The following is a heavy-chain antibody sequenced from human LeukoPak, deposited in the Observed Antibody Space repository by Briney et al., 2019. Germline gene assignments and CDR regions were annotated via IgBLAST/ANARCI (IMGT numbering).Heavy chain of an antibody. J-gene: IGHJ4*02. Sequence: GRSLRLSCAASGFTFSSYGMHWVRQAPGKGLEWVAVIWYDGSNKYYADSVKGRFTISRDNSKNTLYLQMNSLRAEDTAVYYCARELDSPLGIDYWGQGTLVTVSS. D-gene: IGHD3-16*01. CDR3: ARELDSPLGIDY. V-gene: IGHV3-33*01. CDR2: IWYDGSNK. CDR1: GFTFSSYG.